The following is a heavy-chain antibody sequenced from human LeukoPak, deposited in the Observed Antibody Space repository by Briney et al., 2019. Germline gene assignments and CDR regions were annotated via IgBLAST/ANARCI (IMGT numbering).Heavy chain of an antibody. Sequence: SETLSLTCTVSGGSISSGGYYWSWIRQHPGKGLEWIGYIYYSGSTYYNPSLKSRVTISVDTSKNQFSLKLSSVTAADTAVYYCARGPSKGYCSGGSCFRYYYYGMDVWGKGTTVTVSS. D-gene: IGHD2-15*01. V-gene: IGHV4-31*03. CDR2: IYYSGST. CDR1: GGSISSGGYY. J-gene: IGHJ6*04. CDR3: ARGPSKGYCSGGSCFRYYYYGMDV.